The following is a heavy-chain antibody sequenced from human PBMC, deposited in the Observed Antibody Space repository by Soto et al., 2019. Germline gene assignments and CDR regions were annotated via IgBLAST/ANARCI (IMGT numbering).Heavy chain of an antibody. CDR3: ARDCSGSYDYYYGMDV. Sequence: ASVKVSCKASGGTFSSYAISWVRQAPGQGLEWMGGIIPILGIATYAQKFQDGVTITADKSTSTAYMELSSLRSEDTAVYYCARDCSGSYDYYYGMDVWGQGTTVTVSS. J-gene: IGHJ6*02. D-gene: IGHD1-26*01. V-gene: IGHV1-69*10. CDR1: GGTFSSYA. CDR2: IIPILGIA.